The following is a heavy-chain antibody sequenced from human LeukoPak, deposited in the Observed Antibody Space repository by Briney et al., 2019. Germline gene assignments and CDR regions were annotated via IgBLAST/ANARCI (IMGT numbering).Heavy chain of an antibody. CDR3: AELGITMIGGV. J-gene: IGHJ6*04. D-gene: IGHD3-10*02. Sequence: GRSLRLSCAASGFTFDDYAMHWVRQAPGKGLEWVSAVTRNGDTTYYADSVKGRFTISRDNSKNTLYLQMNSLRAEDTAVYYCAELGITMIGGVWGKGTTVTISS. V-gene: IGHV3-23*01. CDR1: GFTFDDYA. CDR2: VTRNGDTT.